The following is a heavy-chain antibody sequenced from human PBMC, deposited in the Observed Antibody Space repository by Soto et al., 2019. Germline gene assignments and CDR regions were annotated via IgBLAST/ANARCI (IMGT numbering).Heavy chain of an antibody. V-gene: IGHV1-18*01. D-gene: IGHD2-2*01. CDR2: ISAYNGNT. CDR1: GYTFTSYG. J-gene: IGHJ6*02. Sequence: ASVNVSCKASGYTFTSYGISWVRQAPGQGLEWMGWISAYNGNTNYAQKLQGRVTMTTDTSTSTAYMELRSLRSDDTAVYYCEREDIVVVPASWVGMDVWGQGATVTVS. CDR3: EREDIVVVPASWVGMDV.